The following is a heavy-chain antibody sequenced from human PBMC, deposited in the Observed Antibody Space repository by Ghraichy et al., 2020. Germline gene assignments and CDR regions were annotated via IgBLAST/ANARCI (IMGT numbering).Heavy chain of an antibody. CDR3: ARDEIIAAAVPYYFDY. D-gene: IGHD6-13*01. V-gene: IGHV3-7*01. Sequence: GGSLRLSCAASGFTFSSYWMSWVRQAPGKGLEWVANIKQDGSEKYYVDSVKGRFTISRDNAKNSLYLQMNSLRAEDTAVYYCARDEIIAAAVPYYFDYWGQGTLVTVSS. J-gene: IGHJ4*02. CDR2: IKQDGSEK. CDR1: GFTFSSYW.